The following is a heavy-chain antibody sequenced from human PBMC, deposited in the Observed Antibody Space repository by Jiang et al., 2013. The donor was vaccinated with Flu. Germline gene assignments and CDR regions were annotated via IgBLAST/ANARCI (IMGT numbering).Heavy chain of an antibody. V-gene: IGHV4-34*01. CDR3: ARWTRFGSGSYYNRVGYYFDY. CDR2: INHSGST. D-gene: IGHD3-10*01. J-gene: IGHJ4*02. Sequence: LKPSETLSLTCAVYGGSFSGYYWSWIRQPPGKGLEWIGEINHSGSTNYNPSLKSRVTISVDTSKNQFSLKLSSVTAADTAVYYCARWTRFGSGSYYNRVGYYFDYWGQGTLVTVSS. CDR1: GGSFSGYY.